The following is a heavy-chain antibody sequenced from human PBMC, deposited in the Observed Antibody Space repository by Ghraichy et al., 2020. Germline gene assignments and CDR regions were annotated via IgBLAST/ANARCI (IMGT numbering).Heavy chain of an antibody. CDR3: ARRGFYFDF. V-gene: IGHV4-34*01. J-gene: IGHJ4*02. CDR2: NTHTGTT. Sequence: SETLSLTCAVYGGSFTGFYLSWLRRPPGKGLDWIGENTHTGTTNYNPSLTDRVTISVDTPKNHFTLNLSSVTAADTAMYYCARRGFYFDFWSQGAQVSVS. CDR1: GGSFTGFY.